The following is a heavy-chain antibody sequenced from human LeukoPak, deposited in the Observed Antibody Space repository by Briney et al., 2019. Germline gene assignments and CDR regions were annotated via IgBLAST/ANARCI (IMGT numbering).Heavy chain of an antibody. J-gene: IGHJ4*02. CDR3: AREGRALRAAAVSFDY. D-gene: IGHD6-13*01. Sequence: ASVKVSCNASGYTFTGYYMHWVRQAPGQGLEWMGRINPNSGGTSYAQKFQGRVTMTRDTSISTAYMELSRLRSDDTAVYYCAREGRALRAAAVSFDYWGQGTLVTVSS. CDR1: GYTFTGYY. V-gene: IGHV1-2*06. CDR2: INPNSGGT.